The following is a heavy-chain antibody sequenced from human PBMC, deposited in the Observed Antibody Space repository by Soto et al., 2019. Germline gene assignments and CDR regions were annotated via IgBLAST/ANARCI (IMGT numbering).Heavy chain of an antibody. CDR2: IDSSDSYA. V-gene: IGHV5-10-1*01. Sequence: GESLKISCKGSGYSFTTYWITWVRQVPGKGLGWMGGIDSSDSYANYSPSFQGHVTMSADKYISTAYLPWSSLKASDTAVYYCGRGRVDKAEGWFDPWGQGTLVTVSS. CDR3: GRGRVDKAEGWFDP. J-gene: IGHJ5*02. CDR1: GYSFTTYW. D-gene: IGHD5-12*01.